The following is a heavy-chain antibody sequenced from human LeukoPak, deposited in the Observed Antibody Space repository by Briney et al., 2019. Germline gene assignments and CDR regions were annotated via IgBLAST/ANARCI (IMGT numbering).Heavy chain of an antibody. Sequence: ASVKVSCKASGYTFTGYYMHWVRQAPGQGLEWMGWINPNSGGTNYAQKFQGRVTMTRDTSISTAYMELSRLRSDDTAVYYCARSCSGSYFLSPEFDYWGQGTLVTVSS. D-gene: IGHD1-26*01. CDR3: ARSCSGSYFLSPEFDY. J-gene: IGHJ4*02. CDR2: INPNSGGT. CDR1: GYTFTGYY. V-gene: IGHV1-2*02.